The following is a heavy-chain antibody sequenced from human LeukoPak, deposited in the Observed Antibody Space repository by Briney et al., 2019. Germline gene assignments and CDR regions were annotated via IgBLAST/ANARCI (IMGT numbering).Heavy chain of an antibody. CDR1: GFTFSSYA. V-gene: IGHV3-23*01. J-gene: IGHJ4*02. CDR3: AKGSGRGYSYGLDN. D-gene: IGHD5-18*01. Sequence: GGSLRLSCAASGFTFSSYAMSWDRQAPGKGLEWVSVISSSGGSTYYADSVKGRFTISRDSSKNTLYLQMNSLRAEDTALYYCAKGSGRGYSYGLDNWGQGTLVTVSS. CDR2: ISSSGGST.